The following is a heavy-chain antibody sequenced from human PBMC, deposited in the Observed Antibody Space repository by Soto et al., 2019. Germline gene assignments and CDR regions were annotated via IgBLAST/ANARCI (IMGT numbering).Heavy chain of an antibody. CDR3: ARAREDSSGWFDH. V-gene: IGHV1-2*02. D-gene: IGHD6-19*01. CDR2: INAKNGAT. CDR1: GYIFSGNY. J-gene: IGHJ5*02. Sequence: QVQLVQSGAEVRKPGASVKVSCKASGYIFSGNYLHWVRRAPGQGLEWMAWINAKNGATNYAQKFRGRATVTRDTSIRTTYLELSGRTSDDTAVYYCARAREDSSGWFDHWGQGTQVTVSP.